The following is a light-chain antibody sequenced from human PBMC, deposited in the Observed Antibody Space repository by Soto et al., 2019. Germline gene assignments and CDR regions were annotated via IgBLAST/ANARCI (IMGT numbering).Light chain of an antibody. CDR2: DVS. CDR1: SSDVGAYDY. J-gene: IGLJ1*01. V-gene: IGLV2-11*01. CDR3: CSYAGSYTFYV. Sequence: QSVLTQPRSVSGSPGQSVTISCTGTSSDVGAYDYVSWYQQHPGKAPKLMIYDVSKRPSGVPDRFSGSKSGNKASLTISGLQAEDEADYYCCSYAGSYTFYVFGTGTKVTVL.